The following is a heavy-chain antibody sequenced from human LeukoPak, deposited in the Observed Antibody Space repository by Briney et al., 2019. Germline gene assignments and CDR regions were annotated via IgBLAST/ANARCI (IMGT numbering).Heavy chain of an antibody. CDR2: IWYDGSNK. V-gene: IGHV3-33*01. D-gene: IGHD3-10*01. CDR1: GFTFSSYG. CDR3: ARDARSGSYYSIFDY. Sequence: GRSLRLSCAASGFTFSSYGMHWVRQAPGKGLEWVAVIWYDGSNKYYADSVKGRFTISRDNSKNTLYLQMNSLRAEDTAVYYCARDARSGSYYSIFDYWGQGTLVTVSS. J-gene: IGHJ4*02.